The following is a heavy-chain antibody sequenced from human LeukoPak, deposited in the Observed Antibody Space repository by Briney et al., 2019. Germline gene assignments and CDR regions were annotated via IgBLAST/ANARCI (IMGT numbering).Heavy chain of an antibody. CDR1: GFTFSSYN. CDR2: ISSSSDTI. J-gene: IGHJ1*01. Sequence: GGSLRLSCAASGFTFSSYNMNWVRKAPGKGLGWVSFISSSSDTIYYADFVKGRFTISRDNAKNSLYLQMSSLRDDETAVYYCARGRTGRYRSSQEYFQHWGQGTRVTVSS. V-gene: IGHV3-48*02. D-gene: IGHD6-13*01. CDR3: ARGRTGRYRSSQEYFQH.